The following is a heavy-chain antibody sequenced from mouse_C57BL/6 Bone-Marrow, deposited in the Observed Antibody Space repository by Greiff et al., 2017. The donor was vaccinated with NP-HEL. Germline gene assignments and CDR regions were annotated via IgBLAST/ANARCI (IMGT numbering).Heavy chain of an antibody. J-gene: IGHJ2*01. CDR2: IHPNSGST. CDR1: GYTFTSYW. D-gene: IGHD2-5*01. Sequence: QVQLQQPGAELVKPGASVKLSCKASGYTFTSYWMHWVKQRPGQGLEWIGMIHPNSGSTNYNEKFKSKATLTVDKSSSTAYMQRSSLTSEDSAVYYVARSKAYSNRGFDYWGQGTTLTVSS. V-gene: IGHV1-64*01. CDR3: ARSKAYSNRGFDY.